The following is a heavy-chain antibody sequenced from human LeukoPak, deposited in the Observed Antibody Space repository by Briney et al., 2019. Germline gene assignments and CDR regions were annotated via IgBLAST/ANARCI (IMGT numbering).Heavy chain of an antibody. CDR2: ISYDGSNK. J-gene: IGHJ4*02. CDR1: GFTFSNYA. V-gene: IGHV3-30*18. Sequence: GSLRLSCAASGFTFSNYAMHWVRQAPGKGLEWVAVISYDGSNKYYADSVKGRFTISRDNSKNTLYLQMNSLRPEDTAVHYCAKDLAAAGCDYWGQGTLVTVSS. D-gene: IGHD6-13*01. CDR3: AKDLAAAGCDY.